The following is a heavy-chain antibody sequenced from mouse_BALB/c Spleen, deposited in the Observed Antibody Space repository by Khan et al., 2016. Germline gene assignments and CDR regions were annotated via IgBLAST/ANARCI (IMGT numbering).Heavy chain of an antibody. Sequence: VQLQQPGPELMKPGASVKISCKASGYSFTSYYMHWVKQSHGKSLEWIGYIDPFNGGTSYNQKFKGKATLTVDKSSSTAYMHGSSLTSEDSAVYFCAGSTQSFYAMDYWGQGTSVTVSS. CDR1: GYSFTSYY. CDR3: AGSTQSFYAMDY. CDR2: IDPFNGGT. D-gene: IGHD1-1*01. J-gene: IGHJ4*01. V-gene: IGHV1S135*01.